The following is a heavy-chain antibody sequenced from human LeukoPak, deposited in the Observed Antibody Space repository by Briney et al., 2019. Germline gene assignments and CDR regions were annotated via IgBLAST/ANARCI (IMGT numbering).Heavy chain of an antibody. CDR2: ISGSGGST. J-gene: IGHJ4*02. D-gene: IGHD1-1*01. V-gene: IGHV3-23*01. CDR1: GFTFSSYA. CDR3: AKGVFASYNWNDDGPLDY. Sequence: GGSLRLSCAASGFTFSSYAMSWVRQAPGKGLEWVSAISGSGGSTYYADSVKGRFTISRDNSKNTLYLQMNSLRAEDTAVYYCAKGVFASYNWNDDGPLDYWGQGTLVTVSS.